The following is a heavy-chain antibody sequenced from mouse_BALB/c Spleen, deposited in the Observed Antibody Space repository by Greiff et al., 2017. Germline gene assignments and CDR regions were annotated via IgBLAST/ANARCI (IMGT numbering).Heavy chain of an antibody. J-gene: IGHJ4*01. D-gene: IGHD2-3*01. CDR2: ISYSGST. Sequence: EVQRVESGPSLVKPSQTLSLTCSVTGDSITSGYWNWIRKFPGNKLEYMGYISYSGSTYYNPSLKSRISITRDTSKNQYYLQLNSVTTEDTATYYCARYDDGYYDYAMDYWGQGTSVTVSS. V-gene: IGHV3-8*02. CDR1: GDSITSGY. CDR3: ARYDDGYYDYAMDY.